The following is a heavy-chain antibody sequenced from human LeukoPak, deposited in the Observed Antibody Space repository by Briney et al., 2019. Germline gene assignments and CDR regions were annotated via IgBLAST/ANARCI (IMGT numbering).Heavy chain of an antibody. D-gene: IGHD3-10*01. CDR1: GYTFTGYY. Sequence: ASVKVSCKASGYTFTGYYMHWVRQAPGQGLEWMGWINPNSGGTNYAQKFQGRVTMTRDTSISTAYMELSRLRSDDTAVYYCARGGYYGSGSYERNDYWGKGTLVTVSS. CDR3: ARGGYYGSGSYERNDY. V-gene: IGHV1-2*02. J-gene: IGHJ4*02. CDR2: INPNSGGT.